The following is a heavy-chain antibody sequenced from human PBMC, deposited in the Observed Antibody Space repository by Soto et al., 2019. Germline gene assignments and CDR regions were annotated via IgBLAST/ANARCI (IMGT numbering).Heavy chain of an antibody. CDR2: MSFDGSKA. CDR1: GFTLSSYA. D-gene: IGHD2-2*01. J-gene: IGHJ6*02. CDR3: ARGPPGVVPGAIGSGGMDV. Sequence: QVQLVESGGGGVQPGRYLSLSCAASGFTLSSYAVHWVRQAPGKGLEWVAVMSFDGSKASHADSVKGRFTISRDNSKNTVSLQMNSLRVEDSAVYYCARGPPGVVPGAIGSGGMDVWGQGTPVTVSS. V-gene: IGHV3-30*04.